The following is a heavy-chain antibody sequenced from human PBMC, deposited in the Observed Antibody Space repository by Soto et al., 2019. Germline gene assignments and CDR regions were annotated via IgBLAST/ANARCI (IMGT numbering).Heavy chain of an antibody. D-gene: IGHD3-10*01. J-gene: IGHJ6*03. V-gene: IGHV4-34*01. CDR2: INDSGNI. CDR3: ARGLILWFGELSRRGGYYYYMDV. CDR1: GGSFSGYQ. Sequence: QVQLQQWGAGLLEPAETLSLTCAVYGGSFSGYQWTWIRQTPGKGLEWIGEINDSGNINYNPSLKSRVTILVDSAKKQISLKLSSVTAADTAVYYRARGLILWFGELSRRGGYYYYMDVWGKGTSVTVSS.